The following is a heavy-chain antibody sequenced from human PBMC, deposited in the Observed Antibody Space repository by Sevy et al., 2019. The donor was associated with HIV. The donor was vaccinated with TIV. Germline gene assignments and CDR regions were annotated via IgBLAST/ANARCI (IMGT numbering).Heavy chain of an antibody. D-gene: IGHD1-7*01. J-gene: IGHJ4*02. Sequence: GGSLRLSSTASGFSFSTYWMSWVRQAPGKGLEWVATMNQDGTERDYVDSVKGRFTISRDNTKTSLFLQMNSLSAEDTAVYYCARKMELLVPDYWGQGTLVTVSS. V-gene: IGHV3-7*01. CDR3: ARKMELLVPDY. CDR2: MNQDGTER. CDR1: GFSFSTYW.